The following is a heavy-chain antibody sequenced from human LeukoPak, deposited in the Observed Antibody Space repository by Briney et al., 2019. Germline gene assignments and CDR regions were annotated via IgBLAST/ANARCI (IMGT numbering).Heavy chain of an antibody. D-gene: IGHD3-10*01. V-gene: IGHV4-59*01. Sequence: SETLSLTCTVSGGSISIYYWSWIRQPPGKGLEWIGYIYYSGSTNYNPSLKSRVTISVDTSKNQFSLKLSSVTAADTAVYYCARGYTAMVRGAIGLGFYYYMDVWGKGTTVTVSS. J-gene: IGHJ6*03. CDR2: IYYSGST. CDR1: GGSISIYY. CDR3: ARGYTAMVRGAIGLGFYYYMDV.